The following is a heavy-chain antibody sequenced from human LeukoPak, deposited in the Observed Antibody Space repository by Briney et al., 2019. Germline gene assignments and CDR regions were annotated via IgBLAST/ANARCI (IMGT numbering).Heavy chain of an antibody. CDR1: GFSFSSYW. Sequence: GGSLRLSCAVSGFSFSSYWVHWVRQAPGKGLVWVSRFNGDGSTTTYADSVKGRFTISRDNAKNSLYLQMNSLRGEDAALYYCAVLHYYAMDVWGQGTTVTVSS. CDR2: FNGDGSTT. J-gene: IGHJ6*02. CDR3: AVLHYYAMDV. V-gene: IGHV3-74*01. D-gene: IGHD2-8*01.